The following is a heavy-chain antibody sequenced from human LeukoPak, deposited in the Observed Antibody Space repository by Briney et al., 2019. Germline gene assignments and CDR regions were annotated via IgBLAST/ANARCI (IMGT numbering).Heavy chain of an antibody. Sequence: PGRSLRLSCVASGFTFNNYAMHWVRQAPGQGLEWVAVIWYDGSNKFYADSVKGRFTISRDSAKNSLYLQMNSLRAEDTAVYCCAIHDYHSNSDAFDVWGQGTMVTVSS. CDR2: IWYDGSNK. CDR1: GFTFNNYA. V-gene: IGHV3-33*03. CDR3: AIHDYHSNSDAFDV. J-gene: IGHJ3*01. D-gene: IGHD4-23*01.